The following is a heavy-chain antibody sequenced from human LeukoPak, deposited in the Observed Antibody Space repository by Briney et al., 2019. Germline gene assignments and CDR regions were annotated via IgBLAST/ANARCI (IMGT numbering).Heavy chain of an antibody. CDR2: ISGSGGST. J-gene: IGHJ4*02. D-gene: IGHD3-3*01. V-gene: IGHV3-23*01. CDR3: AKNTVWDFWSGSNYYFDY. CDR1: GFTFSSYA. Sequence: AGGSLRLSCAASGFTFSSYAMSWVRQAPGKGLEWVSAISGSGGSTYYADSVKGRFTISRDNSKNTLYLQMNSLRAEDTAVYYCAKNTVWDFWSGSNYYFDYWGQGTLVSVPS.